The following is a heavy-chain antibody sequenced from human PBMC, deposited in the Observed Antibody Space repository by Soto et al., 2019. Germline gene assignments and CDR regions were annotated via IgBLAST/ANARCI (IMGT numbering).Heavy chain of an antibody. V-gene: IGHV4-39*01. D-gene: IGHD6-13*01. CDR1: GGSISSSSYY. CDR2: IYYSGST. CDR3: ARHQWSRSSWSSPFDY. J-gene: IGHJ4*02. Sequence: SETLSLTCTVSGGSISSSSYYWGWIRQPPGKGLEWIGSIYYSGSTYYNPSLKSRVTISVDTSKNQLSLKLSSVTAADTAVYYCARHQWSRSSWSSPFDYWGQGTLVTVSS.